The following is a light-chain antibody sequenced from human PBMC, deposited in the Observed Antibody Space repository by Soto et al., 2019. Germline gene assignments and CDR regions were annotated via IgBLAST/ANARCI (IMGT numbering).Light chain of an antibody. V-gene: IGKV3-20*01. Sequence: EIVLTQSPATLSLSPGERATFACRASQSVSNTDLAWYQQKVGQAPRLLIYGASRRATGIPDRFSGSGSGTDFILTISRLEPEDFAMYYCQQYGSSPRFTFGPGTKVDIK. CDR2: GAS. J-gene: IGKJ3*01. CDR1: QSVSNTD. CDR3: QQYGSSPRFT.